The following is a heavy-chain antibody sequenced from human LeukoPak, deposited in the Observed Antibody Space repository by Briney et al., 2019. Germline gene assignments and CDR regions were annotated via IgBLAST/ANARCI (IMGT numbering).Heavy chain of an antibody. CDR3: ARDYDWAFDF. J-gene: IGHJ4*02. V-gene: IGHV3-48*02. CDR1: GFIFGDSV. D-gene: IGHD3-9*01. CDR2: INHDGQRI. Sequence: GGSLRLSCAASGFIFGDSVMSWVRQAPGKGLEWISYINHDGQRIYYAESVRGRFTISRDNGKNSLYLQMNSLRDEDAALYYCARDYDWAFDFWGQGTPVTVSS.